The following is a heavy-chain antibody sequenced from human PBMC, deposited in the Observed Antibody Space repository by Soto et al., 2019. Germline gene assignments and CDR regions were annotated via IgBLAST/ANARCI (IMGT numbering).Heavy chain of an antibody. D-gene: IGHD2-2*01. CDR2: ISAYNGNT. CDR1: GYTFTSYG. Sequence: ASVKVSCKASGYTFTSYGISWVRQAPGQGLEWMGWISAYNGNTNYAQKLQGRVTMTPDTSASTAYMELRSLRSDDAAVYSCARSKAEYGSSTSCYAYWFDPWGQGTLVTVSS. CDR3: ARSKAEYGSSTSCYAYWFDP. J-gene: IGHJ5*02. V-gene: IGHV1-18*01.